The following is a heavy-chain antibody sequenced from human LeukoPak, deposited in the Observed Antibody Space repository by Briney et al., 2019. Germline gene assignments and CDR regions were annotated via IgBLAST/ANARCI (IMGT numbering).Heavy chain of an antibody. CDR2: ISGSGGST. Sequence: PGGSLRLSCAASGFTFSNYAMNWVRQAPGRGLEWVSAISGSGGSTYYADSVKGRFTVSRDNSKNTLYLQMNSLRAEDTAVYYCAKEGRDGFNYDYWGQGTLVTVSS. V-gene: IGHV3-23*01. CDR3: AKEGRDGFNYDY. CDR1: GFTFSNYA. J-gene: IGHJ4*02. D-gene: IGHD5-24*01.